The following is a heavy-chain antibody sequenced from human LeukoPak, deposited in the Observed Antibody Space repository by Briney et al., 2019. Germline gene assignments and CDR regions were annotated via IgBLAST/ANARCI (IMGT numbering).Heavy chain of an antibody. Sequence: GGSLRLSCSASGFTFSSFGMHWVRQAPGKGLEWVTLMSYDGNNKYSADSVRGRFTISRDNSKNTLYLQMDSLRAEDTAVYYCARDTYYYDSSGSLDAFDIWGQGTLVTVSS. V-gene: IGHV3-30*03. CDR1: GFTFSSFG. D-gene: IGHD3-22*01. J-gene: IGHJ3*02. CDR2: MSYDGNNK. CDR3: ARDTYYYDSSGSLDAFDI.